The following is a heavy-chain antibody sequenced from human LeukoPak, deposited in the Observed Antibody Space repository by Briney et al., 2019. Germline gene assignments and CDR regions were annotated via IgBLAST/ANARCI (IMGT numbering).Heavy chain of an antibody. CDR2: ISGDGVST. CDR3: ARESGKFDY. V-gene: IGHV3-43*02. CDR1: GLPIGDFA. J-gene: IGHJ4*02. Sequence: AGGSLRLSCVASGLPIGDFAMHWVRQAPGQGLEWGSLISGDGVSTFFADSVKGRFSISRDNSKNSLFLEMSSLRTEDTAMYYCARESGKFDYWGQGTLVAVSS.